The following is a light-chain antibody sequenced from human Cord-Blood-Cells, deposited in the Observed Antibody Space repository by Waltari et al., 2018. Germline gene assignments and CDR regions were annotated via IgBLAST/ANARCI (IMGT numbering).Light chain of an antibody. V-gene: IGLV2-14*01. J-gene: IGLJ2*01. CDR3: SSYTSSSTPVV. CDR2: DVS. CDR1: SSDVGGYNY. Sequence: QSALTQPASVSASPGQSITIPCTGTSSDVGGYNYVSWYQQHPGKAPKLMIYDVSNRPSGVSNRFSGSKSGNTASLTISGLQAEDEADYYCSSYTSSSTPVVFGGGTKLTVL.